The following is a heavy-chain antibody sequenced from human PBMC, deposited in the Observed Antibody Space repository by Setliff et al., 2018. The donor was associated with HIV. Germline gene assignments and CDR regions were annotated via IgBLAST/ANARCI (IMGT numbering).Heavy chain of an antibody. J-gene: IGHJ4*02. CDR1: GPSINIHY. Sequence: SETLSLTCTVSGPSINIHYWSWIRQSPGKAFEWIGYIYSTGSTNYNPSLQSRVTISMVASRNQFSLKVTSVTAADTAVYYCAKGAGFYGDYTFNHWGQGRQVTVSS. D-gene: IGHD4-17*01. CDR3: AKGAGFYGDYTFNH. CDR2: IYSTGST. V-gene: IGHV4-59*11.